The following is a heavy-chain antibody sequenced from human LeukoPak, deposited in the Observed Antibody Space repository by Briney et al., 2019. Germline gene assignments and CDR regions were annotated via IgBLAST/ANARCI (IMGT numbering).Heavy chain of an antibody. CDR1: GFTFDDYA. D-gene: IGHD6-19*01. Sequence: PGRSLRLSCAASGFTFDDYAMHWVRQAPGKGLEWVSGISWNSGSIGCADSVKGRFTISRDNAKNSLYLQMNSLRAEDTALYYCAKDHSGWFDYYFDYWGQGTLVTVSS. J-gene: IGHJ4*02. V-gene: IGHV3-9*01. CDR2: ISWNSGSI. CDR3: AKDHSGWFDYYFDY.